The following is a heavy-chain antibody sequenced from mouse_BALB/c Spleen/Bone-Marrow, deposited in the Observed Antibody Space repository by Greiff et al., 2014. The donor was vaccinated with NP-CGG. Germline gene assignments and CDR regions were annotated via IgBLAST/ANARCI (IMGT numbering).Heavy chain of an antibody. J-gene: IGHJ4*01. CDR3: ARDTIDY. Sequence: QVQLQQSGPELVKPGASVRISCKASGYTFTSYYIHWVKQRPGQGLEWIGWIYPGNVNTKYNEKFKGKATLTADKSSSTAYMQLSSLTSEDSALYCCARDTIDYWGQGTSVPVSA. V-gene: IGHV1S56*01. CDR2: IYPGNVNT. CDR1: GYTFTSYY.